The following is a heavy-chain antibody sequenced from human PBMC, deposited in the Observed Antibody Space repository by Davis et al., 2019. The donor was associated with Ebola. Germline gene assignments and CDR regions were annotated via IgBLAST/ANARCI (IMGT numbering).Heavy chain of an antibody. CDR3: AKDFAYYGSGALDY. Sequence: GESLKISCVASGFTFSGYAMHWVRQAPGKGLEWVAVISYDGSNKYYADSVKGRFTISRDNSKNTLYLQMNSLRAEDTAVYYCAKDFAYYGSGALDYWGQGTLVTVSS. J-gene: IGHJ4*02. CDR1: GFTFSGYA. V-gene: IGHV3-30*18. CDR2: ISYDGSNK. D-gene: IGHD3-10*01.